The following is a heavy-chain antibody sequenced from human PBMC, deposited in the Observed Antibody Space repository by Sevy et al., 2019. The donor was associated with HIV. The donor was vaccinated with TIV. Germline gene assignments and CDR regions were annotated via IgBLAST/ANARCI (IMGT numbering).Heavy chain of an antibody. CDR2: ISYDGSDK. CDR1: GFALSNYYA. V-gene: IGHV3-30-3*01. D-gene: IGHD4-17*01. J-gene: IGHJ6*02. Sequence: GESLKISCAASGFALSNYYAMHWVRQAPGKGLEWVALISYDGSDKYYEDSVKGRFTISRDNFKNTLYLQMNSLTTEDTAVYYCARPRANYVDHYFFYAMDVWGQGTTVTVSS. CDR3: ARPRANYVDHYFFYAMDV.